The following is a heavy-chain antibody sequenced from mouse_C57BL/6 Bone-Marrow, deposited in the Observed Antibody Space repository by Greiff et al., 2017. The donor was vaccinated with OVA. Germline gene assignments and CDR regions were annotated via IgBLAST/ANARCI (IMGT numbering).Heavy chain of an antibody. CDR1: GFNIKNTY. D-gene: IGHD1-1*01. J-gene: IGHJ4*01. Sequence: VHVKQSVAELVRPGASVKLSCTASGFNIKNTYMHWVKQRPEQGLEWIGRIDPANDNTKYAPKFQGKATMTADTSSNTAYLQLSSLSSEDTAVYCGARGNFGSSVYAMDDWGQGTSVTVSS. V-gene: IGHV14-3*01. CDR2: IDPANDNT. CDR3: ARGNFGSSVYAMDD.